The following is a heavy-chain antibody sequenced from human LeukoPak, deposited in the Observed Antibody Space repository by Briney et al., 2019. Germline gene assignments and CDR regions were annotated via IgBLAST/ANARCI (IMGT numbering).Heavy chain of an antibody. CDR2: MNPNSGNT. CDR1: GYTFTSYD. D-gene: IGHD3-22*01. J-gene: IGHJ6*03. CDR3: ARGRRRARAVVVIKGYYYYMDV. Sequence: GASVKVSCKASGYTFTSYDINWVRQAPGQGLEWMGWMNPNSGNTSYAQKFQGRVTMTRNTSISTAYMELSSLRSEDTAVYYCARGRRRARAVVVIKGYYYYMDVWGKGTTVTVSS. V-gene: IGHV1-8*01.